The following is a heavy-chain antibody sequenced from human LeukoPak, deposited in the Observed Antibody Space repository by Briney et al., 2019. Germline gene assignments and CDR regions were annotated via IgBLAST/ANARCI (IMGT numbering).Heavy chain of an antibody. V-gene: IGHV1-8*01. J-gene: IGHJ4*02. CDR3: ARESQTAMRTMDY. D-gene: IGHD5-18*01. CDR2: MNPNSGNT. Sequence: ASVTVSCKASGYTFTSYDINWVRQATGQGLEWMGWMNPNSGNTDYAQKFQGRVTMTRNTSISTAYMEVSSLRSEDTAVYYCARESQTAMRTMDYWGQGTLVTVSS. CDR1: GYTFTSYD.